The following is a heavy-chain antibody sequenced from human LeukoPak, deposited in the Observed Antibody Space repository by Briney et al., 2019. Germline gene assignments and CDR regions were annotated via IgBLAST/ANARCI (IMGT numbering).Heavy chain of an antibody. J-gene: IGHJ4*02. CDR3: ARSGYWYYFDY. CDR2: IYYSGST. D-gene: IGHD3-22*01. Sequence: SSETLSLTCTVSGGSISSYYWSWIRQPPGKGLEWIGYIYYSGSTNYNPSLKSRVTISVDTSKNQFSLKLSSVTAADTAVYYCARSGYWYYFDYWGQGTLVTVSS. V-gene: IGHV4-59*12. CDR1: GGSISSYY.